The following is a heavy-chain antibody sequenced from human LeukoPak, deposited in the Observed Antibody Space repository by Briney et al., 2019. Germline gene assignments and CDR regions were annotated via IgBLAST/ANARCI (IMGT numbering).Heavy chain of an antibody. CDR1: GFTFSNYT. CDR2: ISGNGGRT. Sequence: GGSLRLSCSASGFTFSNYTMHWVRQAPGKGLEYVSGISGNGGRTYYGDSVKGRLTISRDNSKITLYLQMSSLRAEDTAVYYCVKQYSYSNAFDIWGQGTMVTVSS. V-gene: IGHV3-64D*09. D-gene: IGHD4-11*01. CDR3: VKQYSYSNAFDI. J-gene: IGHJ3*02.